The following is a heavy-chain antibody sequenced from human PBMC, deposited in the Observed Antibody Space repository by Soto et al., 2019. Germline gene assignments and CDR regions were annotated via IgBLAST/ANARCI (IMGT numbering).Heavy chain of an antibody. CDR3: ARAVHRYYYGLGSYYNYYYYYGMDV. V-gene: IGHV4-34*01. CDR2: INHSGST. CDR1: GGSFSGYY. D-gene: IGHD3-10*01. J-gene: IGHJ6*02. Sequence: SETLSLTCAVYGGSFSGYYWSWIRQPPGKGLEWIGEINHSGSTNYNPSLKSRVTISVDTSKNQFSLKLSSVTAADTAVYYCARAVHRYYYGLGSYYNYYYYYGMDVWGQGTTVT.